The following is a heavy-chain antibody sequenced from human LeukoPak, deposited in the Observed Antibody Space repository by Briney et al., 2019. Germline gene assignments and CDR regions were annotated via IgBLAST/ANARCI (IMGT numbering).Heavy chain of an antibody. CDR3: ARVGYCGGDCSWFDP. V-gene: IGHV4-30-4*01. CDR1: GGSISSGDYY. D-gene: IGHD2-21*02. J-gene: IGHJ5*02. Sequence: SETLSLTCTVSGGSISSGDYYWSWIRQPPGKGLEWIGYIYYSGSTYYNPSLKSRVTISVDTSKNQFSLKLSSVTAADTAVYYCARVGYCGGDCSWFDPWGQGTLVTVSS. CDR2: IYYSGST.